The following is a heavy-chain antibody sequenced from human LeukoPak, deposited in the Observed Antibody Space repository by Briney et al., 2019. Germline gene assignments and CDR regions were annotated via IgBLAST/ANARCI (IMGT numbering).Heavy chain of an antibody. CDR2: IGYSAGDT. CDR1: GFTVSSYA. V-gene: IGHV3-23*01. Sequence: GGSLRLSCAASGFTVSSYAMTWVRQAPGKGLEWVSAIGYSAGDTYYADSVKGRFTTSRDNSMNALYLQMSSLRADDTALYYCAKDDDGHHHGVDHWGQGTLVTVSS. CDR3: AKDDDGHHHGVDH. D-gene: IGHD4-17*01. J-gene: IGHJ4*02.